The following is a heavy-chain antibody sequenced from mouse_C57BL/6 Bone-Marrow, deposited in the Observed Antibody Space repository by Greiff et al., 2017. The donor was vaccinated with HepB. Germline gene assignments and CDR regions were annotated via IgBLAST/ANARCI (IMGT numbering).Heavy chain of an antibody. J-gene: IGHJ3*01. V-gene: IGHV1-59*01. CDR2: IDPSDSYT. CDR3: ARLRVYGSFAY. D-gene: IGHD1-1*02. CDR1: GYTFTSYW. Sequence: QVQLQQPGAELVRPGTSVKLSCKASGYTFTSYWMHWVKQRPGQGHEWIGVIDPSDSYTNYNQKFKGKATLTVDTSSSTAYMQLSSLTSEDSAVYYCARLRVYGSFAYWGQGTLVTVSA.